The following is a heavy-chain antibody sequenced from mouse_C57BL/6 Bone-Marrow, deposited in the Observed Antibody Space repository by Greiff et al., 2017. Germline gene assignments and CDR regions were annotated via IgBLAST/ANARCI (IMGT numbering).Heavy chain of an antibody. V-gene: IGHV14-4*01. CDR2: IDPENGDT. J-gene: IGHJ3*01. D-gene: IGHD2-4*01. Sequence: VQLQQSGAELVRPGASVKLSCTASGFNIKDDYMHWVKQRPEQGLEWIGWIDPENGDTEYASKFQGKATITADTSSNTAYLQLSSLTSEDTAVDYCTTYDPSDYGRFAYWGQGTLVTVSA. CDR1: GFNIKDDY. CDR3: TTYDPSDYGRFAY.